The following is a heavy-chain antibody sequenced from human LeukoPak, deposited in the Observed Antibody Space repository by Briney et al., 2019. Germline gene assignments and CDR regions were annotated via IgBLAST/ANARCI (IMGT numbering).Heavy chain of an antibody. CDR3: ARDPTSSSWYSYYYGMDV. D-gene: IGHD6-13*01. CDR1: GFTFSSYA. CDR2: ISYDGSNK. J-gene: IGHJ6*02. Sequence: GGSLRLSCAASGFTFSSYAMHWVRQAPGKGLEWVAVISYDGSNKYYADSVKGRFTISRDNSKNTLYLQMNSLRAEDTVVYYCARDPTSSSWYSYYYGMDVWGQGTTVTVSS. V-gene: IGHV3-30-3*01.